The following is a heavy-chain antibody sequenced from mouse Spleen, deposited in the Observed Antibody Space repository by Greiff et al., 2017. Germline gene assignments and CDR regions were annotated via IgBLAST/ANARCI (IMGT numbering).Heavy chain of an antibody. D-gene: IGHD4-1*02. CDR2: IDPNSGGT. J-gene: IGHJ4*01. CDR3: ARRQMGRVYAMDS. Sequence: QVQLQQPGAELVKPGASVKLSCTASGYTFTSYWMHWVKQRPGRGLEWIGRIDPNSGGTKYNEKFKSKATLTVDKPSSTAYMQLSSLTSEDSAVYYFARRQMGRVYAMDSRGQRNSGTGSS. V-gene: IGHV1-72*01. CDR1: GYTFTSYW.